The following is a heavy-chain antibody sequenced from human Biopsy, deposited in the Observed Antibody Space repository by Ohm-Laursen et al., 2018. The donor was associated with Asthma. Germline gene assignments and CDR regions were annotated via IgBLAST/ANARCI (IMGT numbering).Heavy chain of an antibody. D-gene: IGHD2-2*01. CDR2: INSVFGTT. CDR1: GGTFNTYV. J-gene: IGHJ4*02. CDR3: ARKAGSCISRTCYSLDF. V-gene: IGHV1-69*13. Sequence: AVNVSCKSLGGTFNTYVIGWVLQAPGQGLECRGGINSVFGTTTYPQKFHDRVTITADDSTSTVYIELSSLRSEDTAVYYCARKAGSCISRTCYSLDFWGQGTLVTVSS.